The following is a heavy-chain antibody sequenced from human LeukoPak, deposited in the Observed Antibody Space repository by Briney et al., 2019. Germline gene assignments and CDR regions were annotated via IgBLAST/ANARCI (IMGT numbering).Heavy chain of an antibody. D-gene: IGHD6-19*01. CDR3: ARNPVTGTNPKFDY. Sequence: SETLSLTCTVSGGSISSYYRSWIRQPAGKGLEYIGRIYTSGSTNYNPSLKSRVTMSIDTSKNQFSLKLNSVTAADTAVYYCARNPVTGTNPKFDYWGQGTLVTVSS. V-gene: IGHV4-4*07. J-gene: IGHJ4*02. CDR1: GGSISSYY. CDR2: IYTSGST.